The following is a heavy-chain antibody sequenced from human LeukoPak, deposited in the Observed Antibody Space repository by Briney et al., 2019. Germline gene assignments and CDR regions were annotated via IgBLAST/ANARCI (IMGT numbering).Heavy chain of an antibody. J-gene: IGHJ4*02. V-gene: IGHV3-66*01. CDR1: GFTFSLTY. CDR2: IYSGGDT. D-gene: IGHD2-15*01. Sequence: GGSLRLSCAASGFTFSLTYMAWVRQAPGKGLEWVSVIYSGGDTYYYADSVKGRFTIARDNSKKTLYLQMNNLRVEDTAVYYCARGTVVAATLFDYWGQGTLVTVSS. CDR3: ARGTVVAATLFDY.